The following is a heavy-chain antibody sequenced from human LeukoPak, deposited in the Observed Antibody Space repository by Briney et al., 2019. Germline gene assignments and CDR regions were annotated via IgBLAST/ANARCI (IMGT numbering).Heavy chain of an antibody. CDR1: GFTFSTYA. J-gene: IGHJ4*02. Sequence: GGSLRLSCAASGFTFSTYAIHWVHQAPGKGLEWVAVISHDVSSKHYAESVKGRFTISRDNSKNTVYLQMNSLRAEDTAVYYCARDRNFYFDYWGQGTLVTVSS. CDR3: ARDRNFYFDY. V-gene: IGHV3-30-3*01. CDR2: ISHDVSSK.